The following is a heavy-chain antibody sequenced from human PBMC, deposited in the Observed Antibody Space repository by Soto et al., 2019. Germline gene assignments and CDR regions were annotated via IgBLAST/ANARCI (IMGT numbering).Heavy chain of an antibody. D-gene: IGHD1-26*01. J-gene: IGHJ4*02. V-gene: IGHV1-8*01. CDR2: MQPSTGRT. CDR1: GYSFTSLD. Sequence: QVQLVQSGAEVREPGASVKVSCKASGYSFTSLDINWVRQTAGQGLEWMGWMQPSTGRTGYAQKFQGRVTMTRDTSIKTAYMELTTLTSEDTAFYYCARGVSAGVDSWGQGTLVTVSS. CDR3: ARGVSAGVDS.